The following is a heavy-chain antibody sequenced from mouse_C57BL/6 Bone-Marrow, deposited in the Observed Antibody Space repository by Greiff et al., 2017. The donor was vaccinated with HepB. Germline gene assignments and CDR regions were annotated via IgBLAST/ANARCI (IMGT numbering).Heavy chain of an antibody. Sequence: QVQLQQSGAELMKPGASVKLPCKAPGYTFPGYWIEWVKRRLGHGLEWIGEILPGSGSTNYNEKFKGKATFTADTSSNTAYMQLRNLTTEDSAIYYCAGIAYGSTYDYFGCWGQGTTLTVSS. CDR2: ILPGSGST. J-gene: IGHJ2*01. CDR1: GYTFPGYW. D-gene: IGHD1-1*01. CDR3: AGIAYGSTYDYFGC. V-gene: IGHV1-9*01.